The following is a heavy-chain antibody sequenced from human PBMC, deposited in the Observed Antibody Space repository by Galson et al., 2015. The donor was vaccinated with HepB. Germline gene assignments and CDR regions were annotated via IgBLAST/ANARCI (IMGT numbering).Heavy chain of an antibody. CDR2: ISGDNANT. CDR3: ARGGYSYGKFDY. V-gene: IGHV1-18*04. D-gene: IGHD5-18*01. Sequence: INYGIGWVRQAPGQGLEWMGWISGDNANTNYAQKLQGRVTMTTDTSTSTAYMELTSLRSDDTAVYYCARGGYSYGKFDYWGQGTLVTVSS. CDR1: INYG. J-gene: IGHJ4*02.